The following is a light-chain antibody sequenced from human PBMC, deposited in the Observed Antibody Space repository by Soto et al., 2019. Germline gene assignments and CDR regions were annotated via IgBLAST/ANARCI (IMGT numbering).Light chain of an antibody. V-gene: IGKV1-39*01. CDR2: AAS. Sequence: DIQMTQSPSSLSESVGDRVTITCRASQSISSYLNWYQQKPGQAPKLLSYAASSLQSGVPSMFSGSGSGTDCTLPISSLQTEDFATYYCQQSYSTPRPVGQGTNVEIQ. CDR3: QQSYSTPRP. J-gene: IGKJ1*01. CDR1: QSISSY.